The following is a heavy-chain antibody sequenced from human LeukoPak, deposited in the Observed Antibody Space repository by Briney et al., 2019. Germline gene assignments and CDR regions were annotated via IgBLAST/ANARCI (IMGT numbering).Heavy chain of an antibody. CDR3: ARVTKQQPKYYFDY. CDR2: INPSGGST. Sequence: GASVKVSCKASGYTFTSYYMHWVRQAPGQGLEWVGIINPSGGSTSYAQKFQGRVTMTRDMSTSTVYMELSSLRSEDAAVYYCARVTKQQPKYYFDYWGQGTLVTASS. J-gene: IGHJ4*02. D-gene: IGHD6-13*01. CDR1: GYTFTSYY. V-gene: IGHV1-46*01.